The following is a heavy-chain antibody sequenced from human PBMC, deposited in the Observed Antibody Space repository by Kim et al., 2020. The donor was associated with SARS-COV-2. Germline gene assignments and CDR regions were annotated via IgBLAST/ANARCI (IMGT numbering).Heavy chain of an antibody. J-gene: IGHJ4*02. CDR3: ARYGSSGSWTAFDY. Sequence: ASVKVSCKASGYTFTSYAMNWVRQAPGQGLEWMGWINTNTGNPTYAQGFTGRFVFSFDTSVSTAYLQISSLKAEDTAVYYCARYGSSGSWTAFDYWGQGTLLTVSS. D-gene: IGHD1-26*01. CDR1: GYTFTSYA. CDR2: INTNTGNP. V-gene: IGHV7-4-1*02.